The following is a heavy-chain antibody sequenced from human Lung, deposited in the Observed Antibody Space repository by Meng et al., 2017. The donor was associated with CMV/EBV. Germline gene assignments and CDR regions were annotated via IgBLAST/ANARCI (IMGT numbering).Heavy chain of an antibody. CDR2: IYSDGIST. J-gene: IGHJ3*02. V-gene: IGHV3-74*01. CDR3: AREPGRGAFEI. Sequence: GGSXRLXCAVSGINSNTYWMHWVRQVPGKGLVWLSRIYSDGISTRYADSVKGRFTISRDNTKSTLYLQMNGLRAEDTAVYYCAREPGRGAFEIWGQGTMVTVSS. CDR1: GINSNTYW. D-gene: IGHD3-10*01.